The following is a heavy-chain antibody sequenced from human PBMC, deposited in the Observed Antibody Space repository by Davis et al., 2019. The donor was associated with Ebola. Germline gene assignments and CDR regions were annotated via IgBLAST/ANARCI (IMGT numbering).Heavy chain of an antibody. CDR3: TTPGGQDSGYDVFDI. J-gene: IGHJ3*02. D-gene: IGHD5-12*01. Sequence: AASVKVSCKASGYTFISYGISWVRQAPGQGLEWMGWISGYNGNTNYAQKLQGRVTMTTDTSTSTAYMELRSLRSEDTALYYCTTPGGQDSGYDVFDIWGQGTMVTVSS. CDR2: ISGYNGNT. CDR1: GYTFISYG. V-gene: IGHV1-18*01.